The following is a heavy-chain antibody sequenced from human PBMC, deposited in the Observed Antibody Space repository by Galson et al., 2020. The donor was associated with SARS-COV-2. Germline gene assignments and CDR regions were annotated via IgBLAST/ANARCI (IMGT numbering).Heavy chain of an antibody. J-gene: IGHJ4*02. CDR1: GFTFRSCW. CDR3: ARVGTRSGWKYYFDY. Sequence: GESLKISCAASGFTFRSCWMHWVRQAPGKGLVWVSRINSDGSSTRYADSVKGRFTISRDNAKNTLYLQMNSLRAEDTAVYYCARVGTRSGWKYYFDYWGQGTLVTVSS. D-gene: IGHD6-19*01. CDR2: INSDGSST. V-gene: IGHV3-74*01.